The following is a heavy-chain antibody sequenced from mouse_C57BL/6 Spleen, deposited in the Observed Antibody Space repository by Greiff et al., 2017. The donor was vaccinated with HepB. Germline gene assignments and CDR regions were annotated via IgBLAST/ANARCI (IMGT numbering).Heavy chain of an antibody. CDR2: IDPETGGT. Sequence: QVQLQQSGAELVRPGASVTLSCKASGYTFTDYEMHWVKQTPVHGLEWIGAIDPETGGTAYNQKFKGKAILTADKSSSTAYMELRSLTSEDSAVYYCTREVTGYFDYWGQGTTLTVSS. D-gene: IGHD4-1*01. CDR1: GYTFTDYE. CDR3: TREVTGYFDY. V-gene: IGHV1-15*01. J-gene: IGHJ2*01.